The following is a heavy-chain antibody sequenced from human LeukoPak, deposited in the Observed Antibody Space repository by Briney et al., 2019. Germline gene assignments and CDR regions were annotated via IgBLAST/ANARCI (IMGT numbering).Heavy chain of an antibody. D-gene: IGHD3-10*01. Sequence: GGSLRLSCAASGFTFSSYAMSWVRQAPGKGLEWVSDISGSGDTAYYPNSVKGRLTISRDNSKNTLSLQMNSLGAEDTAIYYCAKRSENYYSGINYWGQGTLVTVSS. CDR1: GFTFSSYA. J-gene: IGHJ4*02. V-gene: IGHV3-23*01. CDR2: ISGSGDTA. CDR3: AKRSENYYSGINY.